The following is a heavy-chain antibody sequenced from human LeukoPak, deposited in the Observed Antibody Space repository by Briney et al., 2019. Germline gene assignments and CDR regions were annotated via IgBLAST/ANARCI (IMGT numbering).Heavy chain of an antibody. D-gene: IGHD1-7*01. V-gene: IGHV3-21*01. CDR1: GFTFSSYS. J-gene: IGHJ3*02. CDR2: ISSSSSYI. Sequence: GGSLRLSCAASGFTFSSYSMNWVRQAPGKGLEWVSSISSSSSYIYYPDSVKGRFTISRDNAKNSLYLQMNSLRAEDTAVYYCARAEVETGTTFSLGAFDIWGQGTMVTVSS. CDR3: ARAEVETGTTFSLGAFDI.